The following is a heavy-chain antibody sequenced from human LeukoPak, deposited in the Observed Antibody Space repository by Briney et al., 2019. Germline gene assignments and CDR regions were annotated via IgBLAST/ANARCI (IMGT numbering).Heavy chain of an antibody. CDR3: ARKGSDFWSGSDY. V-gene: IGHV3-48*01. D-gene: IGHD3-3*01. CDR2: ISSSSSTI. CDR1: GFTFSSYS. Sequence: GRSLRLSCAASGFTFSSYSMNWVRQAPGKGLEWVSYISSSSSTIYYADSVKGRFTISRDNAKNSLYLQMNSLRAEDTAVYYCARKGSDFWSGSDYWGQGTLVTVSS. J-gene: IGHJ4*02.